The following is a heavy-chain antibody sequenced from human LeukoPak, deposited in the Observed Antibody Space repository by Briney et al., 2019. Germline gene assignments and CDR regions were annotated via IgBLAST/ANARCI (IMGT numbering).Heavy chain of an antibody. CDR3: AKDASPTGDYYDSSGYDY. V-gene: IGHV3-9*01. Sequence: PGGSLRLSCAASGFTFDDYAMHWVRQAPGKGLEWVSGISWNSGSIGYADSVKGRFTISRDNAKNSLYLQMNSPRAEDTALYYCAKDASPTGDYYDSSGYDYWGQGTLVTVSS. J-gene: IGHJ4*02. CDR1: GFTFDDYA. D-gene: IGHD3-22*01. CDR2: ISWNSGSI.